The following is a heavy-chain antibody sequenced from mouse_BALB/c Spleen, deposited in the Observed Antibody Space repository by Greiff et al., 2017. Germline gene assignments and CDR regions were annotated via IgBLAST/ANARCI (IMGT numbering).Heavy chain of an antibody. Sequence: QVQLQQSGPELVRPGVSVKISCKGSSYTFTDYAMHWVKQSHAKSLGWIGVISTYYGNTNYNQKFKGKATMTVDKSSSTAYMELARLTSEDSAVYYCAREGTGPYWYFDVWGAGTTVTVSS. CDR3: AREGTGPYWYFDV. V-gene: IGHV1-67*01. J-gene: IGHJ1*01. CDR2: ISTYYGNT. CDR1: SYTFTDYA. D-gene: IGHD4-1*01.